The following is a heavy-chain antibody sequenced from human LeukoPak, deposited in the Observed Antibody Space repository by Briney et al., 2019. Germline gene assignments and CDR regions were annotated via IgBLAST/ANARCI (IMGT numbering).Heavy chain of an antibody. J-gene: IGHJ3*02. CDR1: GFTVSSDY. CDR3: ARGQSYYEAFDI. V-gene: IGHV3-53*03. CDR2: IYSGGSK. D-gene: IGHD1-26*01. Sequence: GGSLRLSCAASGFTVSSDYMSWGGQPPGKGLEWVSVIYSGGSKNYADSLRGRFTISRDNSKNTLHLQMNSLRVEDTAVYYCARGQSYYEAFDIWGQGTIVPVSS.